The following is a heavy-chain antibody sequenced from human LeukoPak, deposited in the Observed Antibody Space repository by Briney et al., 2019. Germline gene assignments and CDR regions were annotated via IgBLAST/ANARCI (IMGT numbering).Heavy chain of an antibody. D-gene: IGHD3-10*01. CDR2: IYYSGST. CDR1: GGSISSSSYY. J-gene: IGHJ4*02. Sequence: PSETLSLTCTVSGGSISSSSYYWGWIRQPPGKGLEWIGSIYYSGSTYYNPSLKSRVTISVDTSKNQFSLKLSSVTAADTAVYYCARQYITMVRGVIYFDYWGQGTLVTVSS. V-gene: IGHV4-39*01. CDR3: ARQYITMVRGVIYFDY.